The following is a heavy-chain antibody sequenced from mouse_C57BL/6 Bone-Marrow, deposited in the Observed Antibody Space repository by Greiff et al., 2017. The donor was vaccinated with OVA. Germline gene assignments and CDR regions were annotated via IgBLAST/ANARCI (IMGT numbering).Heavy chain of an antibody. J-gene: IGHJ4*01. CDR1: GFTFSDYG. Sequence: EVKLMESGGGLVQPGGSLKLSCAASGFTFSDYGMAWVRQAPRTGPEWVAFISNLAYSIYYADTVTGRFTISRENAKNTLYLEMSSLRSEDTAMYYCARHDGYYEEYAMDDWGQGTSVTVSS. D-gene: IGHD2-3*01. CDR3: ARHDGYYEEYAMDD. CDR2: ISNLAYSI. V-gene: IGHV5-15*01.